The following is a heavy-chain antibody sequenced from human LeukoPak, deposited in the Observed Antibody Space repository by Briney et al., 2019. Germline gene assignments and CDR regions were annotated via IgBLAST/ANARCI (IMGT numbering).Heavy chain of an antibody. CDR3: AKAYNWNDGGFDY. V-gene: IGHV3-23*01. Sequence: GGSLRLSCAASGFTFSSYGMSWVRQAPGKGLEWVSAISGSGGSTYYADSVKGRFTISRDNSKNTLYLQMNSLRAEDTAVYYCAKAYNWNDGGFDYWGQGTLVTVSS. CDR2: ISGSGGST. D-gene: IGHD1-1*01. CDR1: GFTFSSYG. J-gene: IGHJ4*02.